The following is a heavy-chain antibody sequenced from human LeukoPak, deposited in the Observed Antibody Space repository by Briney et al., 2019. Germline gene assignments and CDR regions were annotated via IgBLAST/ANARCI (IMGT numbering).Heavy chain of an antibody. D-gene: IGHD3-22*01. CDR3: ARPSSGYYSPFDY. J-gene: IGHJ4*02. CDR2: ISSGSNTI. CDR1: GFTFSTYR. V-gene: IGHV3-48*04. Sequence: GGSLRLSCAASGFTFSTYRMNWVRQAPGKGLEWVSYISSGSNTISYADSVKGRFTISRDDAKNSLYLQMNSLRAEDTAVYYCARPSSGYYSPFDYWGQGTLVTVSS.